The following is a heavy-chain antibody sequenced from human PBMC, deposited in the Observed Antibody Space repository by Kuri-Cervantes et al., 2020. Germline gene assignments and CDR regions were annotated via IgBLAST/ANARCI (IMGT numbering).Heavy chain of an antibody. Sequence: GESLKISCAASGFTFRNAWMSWVRQAPGKGLEWVGRIRNKANSYTTEYAASVKGRFTISRDDSRDSLYLQMNSLKTEDTAVYYCTTDSDYYDSSPYFDYWGQGTLVTVSS. D-gene: IGHD3-22*01. CDR3: TTDSDYYDSSPYFDY. J-gene: IGHJ4*02. V-gene: IGHV3-72*01. CDR2: IRNKANSYTT. CDR1: GFTFRNAW.